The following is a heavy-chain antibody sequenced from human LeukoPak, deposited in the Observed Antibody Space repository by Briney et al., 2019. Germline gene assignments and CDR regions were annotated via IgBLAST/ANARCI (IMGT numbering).Heavy chain of an antibody. V-gene: IGHV4-39*07. CDR3: ARSHYGDYFDY. D-gene: IGHD4-17*01. CDR2: IYYSGNT. J-gene: IGHJ4*02. Sequence: SETLSLTCTVSGVSISSSNSYWGWIRQPPGKGLEWIGSIYYSGNTYYNASLKSQVSISIDTSKNQFSLKLSSVTAADTAVYYCARSHYGDYFDYWGQGTLVTVSS. CDR1: GVSISSSNSY.